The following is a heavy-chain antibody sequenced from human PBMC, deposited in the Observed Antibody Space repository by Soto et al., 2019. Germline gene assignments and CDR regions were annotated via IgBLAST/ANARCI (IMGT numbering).Heavy chain of an antibody. CDR2: ISSTATTI. V-gene: IGHV3-11*01. Sequence: GGSLRLSCAASGFTFSDYYMNWIRQAPGKGLEWISYISSTATTIYYADSVKGRFTISRDNAKNSLYLQMNSLRAEDTAVYYCTRVLRGYRDYWGQGSLVTVYS. CDR3: TRVLRGYRDY. CDR1: GFTFSDYY. J-gene: IGHJ4*02. D-gene: IGHD3-22*01.